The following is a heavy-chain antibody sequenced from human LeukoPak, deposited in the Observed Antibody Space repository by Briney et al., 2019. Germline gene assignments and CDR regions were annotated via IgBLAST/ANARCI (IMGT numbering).Heavy chain of an antibody. CDR2: INPSGGT. CDR1: GESFSDYS. CDR3: ARVGYSYSINDWSRTGLGAYATKHYYYMDV. D-gene: IGHD5-18*01. Sequence: SETLSLTCAVYGESFSDYSWSWIRQPPGEGLEWIGEINPSGGTNHNPSLMSRVSMSVDASKNQISLRVSSVTAADTAVYYCARVGYSYSINDWSRTGLGAYATKHYYYMDVWGKGTTVTVSS. V-gene: IGHV4-34*01. J-gene: IGHJ6*03.